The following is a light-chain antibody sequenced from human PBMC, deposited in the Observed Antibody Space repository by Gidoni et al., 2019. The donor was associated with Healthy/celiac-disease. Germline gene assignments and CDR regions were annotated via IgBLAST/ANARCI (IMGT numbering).Light chain of an antibody. J-gene: IGKJ1*01. CDR1: QSISSY. CDR3: QQSYSTPWT. Sequence: DIQMTQSPSSLSASVGDRATITCRASQSISSYLNWYQQKPGKAPKLLIYAASSLQSGVPSMFSGSGSGTDFTLTISSLQPEDFATYYCQQSYSTPWTFGQGTKVEIK. V-gene: IGKV1-39*01. CDR2: AAS.